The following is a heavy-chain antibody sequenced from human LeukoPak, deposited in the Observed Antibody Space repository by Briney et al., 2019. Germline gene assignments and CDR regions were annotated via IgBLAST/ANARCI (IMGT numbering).Heavy chain of an antibody. Sequence: GGSLRLSCAASGFTFDDYAMHWVRQAPGKGLEWVSGISWNSGSIGYADSVKGRFTISRDNAKNSLYLQMNSLRAEDTALYYCAKGLGDYVRNAFDIWGQGTMVTVSS. CDR1: GFTFDDYA. V-gene: IGHV3-9*01. D-gene: IGHD4-17*01. CDR3: AKGLGDYVRNAFDI. CDR2: ISWNSGSI. J-gene: IGHJ3*02.